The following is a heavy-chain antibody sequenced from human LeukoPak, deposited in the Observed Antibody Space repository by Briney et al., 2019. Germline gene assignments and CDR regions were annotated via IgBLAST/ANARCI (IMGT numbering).Heavy chain of an antibody. D-gene: IGHD3-22*01. CDR3: AKGPGYYDSSGYYRYFDY. CDR1: GFIFSNYA. CDR2: ISGGGSSA. Sequence: QPGGSLRLSCAASGFIFSNYAISWVRQAPGKGLEWVSGISGGGSSAYYADSVKGRFTISRDHSKSTLYLQMNSLRAEDTAVYYCAKGPGYYDSSGYYRYFDYWGQGTLVTVSS. V-gene: IGHV3-23*01. J-gene: IGHJ4*02.